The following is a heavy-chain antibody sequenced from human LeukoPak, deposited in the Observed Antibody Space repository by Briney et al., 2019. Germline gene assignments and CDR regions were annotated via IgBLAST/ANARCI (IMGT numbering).Heavy chain of an antibody. J-gene: IGHJ2*01. V-gene: IGHV4-59*12. Sequence: SETLSLTCTVSGGSISSYYWSWIRQPPGKGLEWIGYIYYSGSTNYNPSLKSRVTISVDTSKNQFSLKLSSVTAADTAVYYCARDERYCSSTSCRYFDLWGRGTLVTVSS. CDR1: GGSISSYY. CDR3: ARDERYCSSTSCRYFDL. D-gene: IGHD2-2*01. CDR2: IYYSGST.